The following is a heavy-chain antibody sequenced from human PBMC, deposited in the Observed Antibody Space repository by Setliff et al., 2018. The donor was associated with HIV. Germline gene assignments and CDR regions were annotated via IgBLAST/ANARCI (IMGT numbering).Heavy chain of an antibody. J-gene: IGHJ4*02. D-gene: IGHD6-19*01. V-gene: IGHV4-34*01. Sequence: SETLSLTCAVYGGSFSGYCWSWIRQPPGKGLEWIGEVTHSGRTNYNPSLEGRVTTSVDTSKKQFSLRLTSVTAADTAVYYCARGVRDNSGWSSYYFDYWGQGTLVTVSS. CDR1: GGSFSGYC. CDR3: ARGVRDNSGWSSYYFDY. CDR2: VTHSGRT.